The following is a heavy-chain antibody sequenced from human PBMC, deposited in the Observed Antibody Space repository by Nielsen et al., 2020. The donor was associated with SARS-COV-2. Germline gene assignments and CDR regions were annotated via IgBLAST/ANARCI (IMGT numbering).Heavy chain of an antibody. Sequence: SVKVSCKASGGTFSSYAISWVRQAPGQGLEWMGGIIPIFGTANYAQKFQGRVMITADESTSTAYMELSSLRSEDTAVYYCASERGYSGYDRGTFDYWGQGTLVTVSS. J-gene: IGHJ4*02. CDR3: ASERGYSGYDRGTFDY. CDR1: GGTFSSYA. D-gene: IGHD5-12*01. CDR2: IIPIFGTA. V-gene: IGHV1-69*13.